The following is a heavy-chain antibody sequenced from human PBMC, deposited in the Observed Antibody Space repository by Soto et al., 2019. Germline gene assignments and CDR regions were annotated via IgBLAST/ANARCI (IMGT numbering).Heavy chain of an antibody. CDR1: GFTFRSYA. CDR2: ISYDGSTK. CDR3: ARDGRTGTTLPHGGLDQ. V-gene: IGHV3-30-3*01. D-gene: IGHD3-10*01. J-gene: IGHJ4*02. Sequence: QVQLMESGGGVVQPGGSLRLSCAASGFTFRSYAIHWVRQAPGKGLEWVAIISYDGSTKFYTDSVKGRFTISRDKSNNTLYLQMNRLRSEDTAIYYCARDGRTGTTLPHGGLDQWGQGTLVTVSS.